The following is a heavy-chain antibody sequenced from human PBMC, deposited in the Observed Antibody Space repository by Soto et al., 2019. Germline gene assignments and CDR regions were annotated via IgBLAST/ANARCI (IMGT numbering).Heavy chain of an antibody. CDR2: IYYSGST. CDR1: GGSISSSSYY. Sequence: TSETLSLTCTVSGGSISSSSYYWGWIRQPPGKGLEWIGSIYYSGSTYYNPSLKSRVTISVDTSKNQFSLKLSSVTAADTAVYYCAKYGDYEQFDYWGQGTLVTVSS. V-gene: IGHV4-39*01. D-gene: IGHD4-17*01. J-gene: IGHJ4*02. CDR3: AKYGDYEQFDY.